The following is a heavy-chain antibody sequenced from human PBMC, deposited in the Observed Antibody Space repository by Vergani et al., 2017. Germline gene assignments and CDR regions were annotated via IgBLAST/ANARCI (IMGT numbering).Heavy chain of an antibody. CDR2: INHSGST. CDR1: GGSFSGYY. V-gene: IGHV4-34*01. Sequence: QVQLQQWGAGLLKPSETLSLTCAVYGGSFSGYYWSWIRQPPGKGLEWIGEINHSGSTNYNPSLKSRVTISVDTSKNQFSLKLSSVTAADTAVYYCARGAPTRDYYYMDVWGKVTTVIVCS. CDR3: ARGAPTRDYYYMDV. J-gene: IGHJ6*03.